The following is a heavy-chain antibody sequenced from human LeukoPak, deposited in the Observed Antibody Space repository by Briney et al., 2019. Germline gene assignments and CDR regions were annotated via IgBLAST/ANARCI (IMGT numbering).Heavy chain of an antibody. Sequence: SETLSLTCSVSGGSISSGGYYWSWIRQPPGKGLEWIGYIYHSGSTYYNPSLKSRVTISVDRSKNQFSLKLSSVTAADTAVYHCARALIAEYFQHWGQGTLVTVSS. J-gene: IGHJ1*01. CDR1: GGSISSGGYY. CDR3: ARALIAEYFQH. V-gene: IGHV4-30-2*01. CDR2: IYHSGST.